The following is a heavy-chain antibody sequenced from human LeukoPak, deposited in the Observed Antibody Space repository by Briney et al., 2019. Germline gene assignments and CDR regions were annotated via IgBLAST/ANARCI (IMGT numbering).Heavy chain of an antibody. V-gene: IGHV3-33*01. CDR2: IWYDGSNK. CDR3: ARDVDDSYYFDY. J-gene: IGHJ4*02. Sequence: GGSLRLSCAASGFTFSSYGMHWVRQAPGKRLEWVAVIWYDGSNKYYADSVKGRFTISRDNSKNTLYLQMNSLRAEDTAVYYCARDVDDSYYFDYWGQGTLVTVSS. D-gene: IGHD5-12*01. CDR1: GFTFSSYG.